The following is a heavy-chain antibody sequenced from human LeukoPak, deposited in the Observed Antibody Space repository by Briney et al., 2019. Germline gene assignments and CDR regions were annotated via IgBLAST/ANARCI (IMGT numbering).Heavy chain of an antibody. CDR2: MNPNSGNT. Sequence: ASVKVSCKASGYTFTSYDINWVRQATGQGLEWMGWMNPNSGNTGYAQKFQGRVTMTRNTSISTAYMELSSLRSEDTAVYYCARGCISRYYDILTAAAFDIWGQGTMVTVSS. J-gene: IGHJ3*02. V-gene: IGHV1-8*01. CDR3: ARGCISRYYDILTAAAFDI. CDR1: GYTFTSYD. D-gene: IGHD3-9*01.